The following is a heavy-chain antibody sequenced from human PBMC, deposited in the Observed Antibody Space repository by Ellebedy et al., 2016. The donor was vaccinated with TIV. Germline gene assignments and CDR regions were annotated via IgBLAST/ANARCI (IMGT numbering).Heavy chain of an antibody. V-gene: IGHV3-74*01. CDR2: INSYGSST. CDR1: GFTFSNYW. Sequence: GESLKISCAASGFTFSNYWMHWVRQAPGKGLVWVSRINSYGSSTDYADSVKGRFTISRDNAKNTLYLQINSLRAEDTAVYYCARNRYCSAGDCYALGYWGQGTLVTVSS. CDR3: ARNRYCSAGDCYALGY. J-gene: IGHJ4*02. D-gene: IGHD2-15*01.